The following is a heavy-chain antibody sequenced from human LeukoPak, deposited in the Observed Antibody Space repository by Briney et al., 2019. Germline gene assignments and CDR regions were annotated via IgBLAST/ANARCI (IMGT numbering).Heavy chain of an antibody. CDR3: VGDPTTNRFQYFHY. CDR1: GFTFSNFG. Sequence: GGSLRLSCTASGFTFSNFGVNWVRQAPGKGLEWVSCMDRHSDIYCADSVRGRFTISRDNAKNSVYLQMNRLTVEDTAVYYCVGDPTTNRFQYFHYWGQGALVTVSS. CDR2: MDRHSDI. D-gene: IGHD1-14*01. J-gene: IGHJ4*02. V-gene: IGHV3-21*01.